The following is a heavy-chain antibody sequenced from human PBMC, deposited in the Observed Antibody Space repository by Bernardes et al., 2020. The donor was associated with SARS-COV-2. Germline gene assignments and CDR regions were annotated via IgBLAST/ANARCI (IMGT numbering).Heavy chain of an antibody. V-gene: IGHV4-31*03. CDR3: ARDCYGTGTYYKKGICNWFDP. J-gene: IGHJ5*02. CDR2: ISYSGSP. Sequence: SETLSLTCTVSGVSINSGGHYWNWIRQFPGKGLEWIGYISYSGSPYYNPSLKSRVNISLDTSENQFSLTLSSVTAADTAVYYCARDCYGTGTYYKKGICNWFDPWGQGTLVTVSS. CDR1: GVSINSGGHY. D-gene: IGHD3-10*01.